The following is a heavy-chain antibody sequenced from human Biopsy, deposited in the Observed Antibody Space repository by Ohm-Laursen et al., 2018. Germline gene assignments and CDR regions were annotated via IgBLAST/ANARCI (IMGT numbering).Heavy chain of an antibody. D-gene: IGHD4-17*01. Sequence: LRLSCTAAGFTFSSYAMTWFRQAPGKGLEWVSTISGNSDIIYDTDSVKGRFTISRDNSKNTLYLQMNSLRADDTAVYYCALAAAQTVTHFDYWGQGTLVTVSS. CDR3: ALAAAQTVTHFDY. CDR2: ISGNSDII. V-gene: IGHV3-23*01. CDR1: GFTFSSYA. J-gene: IGHJ4*02.